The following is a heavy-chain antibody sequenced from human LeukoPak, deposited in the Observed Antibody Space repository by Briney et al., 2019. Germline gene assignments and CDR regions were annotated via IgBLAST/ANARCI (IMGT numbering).Heavy chain of an antibody. V-gene: IGHV4-61*02. CDR2: IYTTGST. CDR3: AGSYGQIDY. CDR1: GGSISSGSYF. D-gene: IGHD3-10*01. J-gene: IGHJ4*02. Sequence: SQTLSLTCTVSGGSISSGSYFWSWIRQPAGKGLEWIGRIYTTGSTNYNPSLKSRVTIFMDTSKNQFSLKLSSVTAADTAVYYCAGSYGQIDYWGQGTLVTVSS.